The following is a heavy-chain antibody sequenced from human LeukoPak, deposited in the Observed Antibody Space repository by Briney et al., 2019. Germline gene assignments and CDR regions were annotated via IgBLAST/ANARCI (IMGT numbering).Heavy chain of an antibody. V-gene: IGHV1-69*13. Sequence: RASVKVSCKASGGTFSSYAISWVRQAPGQGLEWMGGIIPVFGTANYAQKFQGRVTITADESTSTAYMELSSLRSEDTAVYYCARGLGYSGYDYPFDYWGQGTLVTVSS. D-gene: IGHD5-12*01. CDR3: ARGLGYSGYDYPFDY. J-gene: IGHJ4*02. CDR2: IIPVFGTA. CDR1: GGTFSSYA.